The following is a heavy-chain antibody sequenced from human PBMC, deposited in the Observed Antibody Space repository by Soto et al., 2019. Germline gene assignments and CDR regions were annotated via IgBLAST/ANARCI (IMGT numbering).Heavy chain of an antibody. V-gene: IGHV1-69*01. CDR3: ARGRGYCSGGSCYDAADPPFDY. CDR2: IIPIFGTA. Sequence: QVQLVQSGAEVKKPGSSVKVSCKASGGTFSSYAISWVRQAPGQGLEWMGGIIPIFGTANYAQKFQGRVTITADESTSTAYMEPSSLRAEDTAVYYCARGRGYCSGGSCYDAADPPFDYWGQGTLVTVSS. D-gene: IGHD2-15*01. J-gene: IGHJ4*02. CDR1: GGTFSSYA.